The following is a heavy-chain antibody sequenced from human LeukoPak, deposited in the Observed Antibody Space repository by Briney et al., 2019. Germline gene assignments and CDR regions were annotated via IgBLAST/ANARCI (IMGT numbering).Heavy chain of an antibody. J-gene: IGHJ4*02. CDR3: ARAWTSAGRFDF. CDR1: GDSISDGDYY. CDR2: IYYSGGT. D-gene: IGHD1-1*01. Sequence: SQTLSLTCTVSGDSISDGDYYWSWIRQPPGKGLEWLGYIYYSGGTYYNPSLKSRLTISVDTSRNQFSLKLSSVTAADTAVYYCARAWTSAGRFDFWGQGPLVPVSS. V-gene: IGHV4-30-4*01.